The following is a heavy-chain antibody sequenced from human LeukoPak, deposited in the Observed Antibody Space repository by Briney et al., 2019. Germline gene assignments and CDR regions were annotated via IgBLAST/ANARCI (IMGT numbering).Heavy chain of an antibody. CDR3: ARGESVGSY. V-gene: IGHV4-59*12. Sequence: SETLSLTCTLSGGSISPYFWSWIRQPPGKGLDWIGYIYYRGSTNYNPSLKSRVTISVDMSKNQFSLKLSSVTSADTAIYYCARGESVGSYWGQGTLVTVSS. D-gene: IGHD1-26*01. CDR1: GGSISPYF. J-gene: IGHJ4*02. CDR2: IYYRGST.